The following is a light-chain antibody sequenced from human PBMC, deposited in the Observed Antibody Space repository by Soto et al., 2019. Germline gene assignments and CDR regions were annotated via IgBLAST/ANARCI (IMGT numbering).Light chain of an antibody. CDR1: QGIRND. V-gene: IGKV1-6*01. CDR3: QQSRNTPFT. CDR2: AAS. J-gene: IGKJ5*01. Sequence: AIRMTQSPSSLSASVRDRVTITCRESQGIRNDLGWYQQKPGKAPQLLIYAASNLQSGVPTRFSGSGSGTDFTLSISSLQPDDFASYYCQQSRNTPFTFGQGTRLEIK.